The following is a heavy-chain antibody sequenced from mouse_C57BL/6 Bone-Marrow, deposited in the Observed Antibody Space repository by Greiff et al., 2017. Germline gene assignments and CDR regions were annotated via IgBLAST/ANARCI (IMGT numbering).Heavy chain of an antibody. V-gene: IGHV5-6*02. CDR1: GFTFSSYG. D-gene: IGHD2-3*01. Sequence: DVMLVESGGDLVKPGGSLKLSCAASGFTFSSYGMSWVRQTPDKRLEWVATISSGGSYTYYPDSVKGRFTISRDNAKNTLYLKMSSLKSEDTAMYYCARRFYDGYYDYFDYWGQGTTLTVSS. J-gene: IGHJ2*01. CDR3: ARRFYDGYYDYFDY. CDR2: ISSGGSYT.